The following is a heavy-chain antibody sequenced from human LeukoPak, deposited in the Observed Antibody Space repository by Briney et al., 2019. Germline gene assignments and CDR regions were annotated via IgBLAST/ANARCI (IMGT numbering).Heavy chain of an antibody. CDR3: MRDYMGWFDP. Sequence: HSGGSLRLSCVASGFSLSNFQMYWVRQAPGKGPEWVSIISLDGSTEFYADSVKGRFTISRDTASNTMHLEMNNLRIEDTAVYYCMRDYMGWFDPWGQGSLVTVSS. D-gene: IGHD3-10*01. CDR1: GFSLSNFQ. V-gene: IGHV3-30-3*01. J-gene: IGHJ5*02. CDR2: ISLDGSTE.